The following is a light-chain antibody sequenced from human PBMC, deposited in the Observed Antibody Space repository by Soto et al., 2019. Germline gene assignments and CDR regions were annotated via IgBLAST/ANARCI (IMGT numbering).Light chain of an antibody. V-gene: IGKV3-20*01. CDR2: GAS. Sequence: EIVLTQSPGSLSLSPGERATLSCRTSRPVSSAYLAWYQQKPGQAPRLLIYGASSRASGIPDRFSGSVSGTDFTLTISRLEPEDFVVYYCQQYGSSMYAFGQGTKLEIK. CDR3: QQYGSSMYA. J-gene: IGKJ2*01. CDR1: RPVSSAY.